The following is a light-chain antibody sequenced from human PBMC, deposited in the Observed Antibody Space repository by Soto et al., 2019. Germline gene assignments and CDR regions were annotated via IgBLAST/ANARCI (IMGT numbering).Light chain of an antibody. CDR1: QSISSW. J-gene: IGKJ1*01. CDR3: QQYNSYSPT. Sequence: DIQITHSPSTLSASVGARVTITCRASQSISSWLAWYQQKPGKAPNLLIYKASRLESGVPSRFSGSGSETEFTLTISGLQPGDSATYYCQQYNSYSPTFGQGTKVDIK. CDR2: KAS. V-gene: IGKV1-5*03.